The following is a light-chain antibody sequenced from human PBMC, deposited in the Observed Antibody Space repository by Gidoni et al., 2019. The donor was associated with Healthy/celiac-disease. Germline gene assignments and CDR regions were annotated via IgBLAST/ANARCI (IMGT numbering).Light chain of an antibody. CDR2: DAS. CDR1: QSVSSY. Sequence: EIVLTQSPATLSLSPGERATLSGRASQSVSSYLAWYQQKPGQAPRLLIYDASNRATGIPARFSGRGSGTDFTLTISSLEPEDFAVYYCQQRSNWPGTFGGGTKVEIK. J-gene: IGKJ4*01. V-gene: IGKV3-11*01. CDR3: QQRSNWPGT.